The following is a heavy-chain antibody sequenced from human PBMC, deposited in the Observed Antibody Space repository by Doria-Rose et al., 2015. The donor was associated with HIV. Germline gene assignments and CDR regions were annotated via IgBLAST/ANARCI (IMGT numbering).Heavy chain of an antibody. CDR2: IFSDDER. CDR1: GVSLSSPGMG. CDR3: ARIKSSRWYHKYYFDF. Sequence: QITLKESSPVLAKPTETLTLTCTVSGVSLSSPGMGVSWIRQPPGKALEWLANIFSDDERSYTTSLKSRLTIARGTSKSQVVLTITDMDPVDTATYYCARIKSSRWYHKYYFDFWGQGTLVIVSA. J-gene: IGHJ4*02. V-gene: IGHV2-26*01. D-gene: IGHD6-13*01.